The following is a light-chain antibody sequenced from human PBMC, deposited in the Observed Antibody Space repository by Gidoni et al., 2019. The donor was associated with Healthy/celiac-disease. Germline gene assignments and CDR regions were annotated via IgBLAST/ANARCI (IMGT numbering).Light chain of an antibody. CDR2: GAS. CDR1: QSVSSN. Sequence: EIVMTQSQATLSVSTGERATLSCRASQSVSSNLAWYQQKPVQAPRLLIYGASAMATGIPARFSGSESGTEFTLTISSLQSEDLAVYYCQQYKNWPFTFGPGTKVDIK. CDR3: QQYKNWPFT. J-gene: IGKJ3*01. V-gene: IGKV3-15*01.